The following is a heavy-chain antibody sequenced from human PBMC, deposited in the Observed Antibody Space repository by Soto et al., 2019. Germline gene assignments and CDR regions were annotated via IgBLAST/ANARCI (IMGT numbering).Heavy chain of an antibody. CDR1: GFTFSSYW. D-gene: IGHD3-16*02. Sequence: GGSLRLSCAASGFTFSSYWMSWVRQAPGKGLEWVANIKQDGSEKYYVDSVKGRFTISRDNAKNSLYLQMNSLRAEDTAVYYCARDVSPFDDYVWGSYRFDYWGQGTLVTVSS. CDR2: IKQDGSEK. V-gene: IGHV3-7*05. J-gene: IGHJ4*02. CDR3: ARDVSPFDDYVWGSYRFDY.